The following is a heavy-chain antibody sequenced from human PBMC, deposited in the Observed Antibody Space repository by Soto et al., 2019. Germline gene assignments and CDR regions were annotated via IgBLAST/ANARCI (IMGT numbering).Heavy chain of an antibody. CDR3: ARDQYSSYNWFDP. CDR2: IYHSGST. Sequence: LSLTCTVSGGSISSGNYYWSWIRQPPGKGLEWIGYIYHSGSTYYNPSLKSRVTISVDTSKNQFSLKLSSVTAADTAVYYCARDQYSSYNWFDPWGQGTLVTVSS. J-gene: IGHJ5*02. D-gene: IGHD6-6*01. CDR1: GGSISSGNYY. V-gene: IGHV4-30-4*01.